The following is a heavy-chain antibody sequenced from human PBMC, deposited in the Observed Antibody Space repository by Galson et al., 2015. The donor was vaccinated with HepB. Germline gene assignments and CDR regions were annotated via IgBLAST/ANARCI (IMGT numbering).Heavy chain of an antibody. CDR3: ARGFLYCSSTSCHRVYNWFDP. J-gene: IGHJ5*02. CDR2: INRSGST. D-gene: IGHD2-2*01. Sequence: ETLSLTCAVYGGSFSGYYWSWIRQPPGKGLEWIGEINRSGSTNYNPSLKSRVTISVDTSKNQFSLKLSSVTAADTAVYYCARGFLYCSSTSCHRVYNWFDPWGQGTLVTVSS. V-gene: IGHV4-34*01. CDR1: GGSFSGYY.